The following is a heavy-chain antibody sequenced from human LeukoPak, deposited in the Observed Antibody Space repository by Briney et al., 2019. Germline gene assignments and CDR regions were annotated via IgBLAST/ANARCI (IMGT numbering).Heavy chain of an antibody. J-gene: IGHJ3*02. V-gene: IGHV3-53*01. CDR1: GFTVCSNY. CDR2: IYSGGST. CDR3: AKHKAGLGATRNDDAFDI. Sequence: GGSLRLSCAASGFTVCSNYMSWVRQAPGKGLEWVSVIYSGGSTYYADYVKGRVTISRDNSKHTLYLQMNSLRAEDTAVYYCAKHKAGLGATRNDDAFDIWGQGTMVTVSS. D-gene: IGHD1-26*01.